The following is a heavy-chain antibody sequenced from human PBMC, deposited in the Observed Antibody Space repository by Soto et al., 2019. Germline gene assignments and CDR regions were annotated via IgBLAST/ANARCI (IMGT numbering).Heavy chain of an antibody. D-gene: IGHD6-19*01. CDR1: GFTFSSCT. CDR3: VRDPWLGPPDYFDY. V-gene: IGHV3-30-3*01. J-gene: IGHJ4*02. Sequence: QVQLVESGGGLVQPGRSLRLSCAASGFTFSSCTMHWVRQTPGEGLEWVAVISHHGINEYYADSVKGRFTISRDNSKNTLYLQMNSLRADDTAVYYCVRDPWLGPPDYFDYWGQGILVTVSS. CDR2: ISHHGINE.